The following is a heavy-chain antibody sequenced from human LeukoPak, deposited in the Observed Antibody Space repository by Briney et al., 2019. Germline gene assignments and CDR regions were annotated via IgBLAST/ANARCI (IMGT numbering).Heavy chain of an antibody. D-gene: IGHD3-10*01. V-gene: IGHV3-23*01. J-gene: IGHJ3*02. CDR3: AKFGLAGSGRFHDAFDI. CDR1: GFTFSSYD. CDR2: IRGSDRST. Sequence: GGSQRLSCAASGFTFSSYDMTWVRQAPGKGLEGVSDIRGSDRSTYYADSVKGRSTISRDNSKNTLYLQMNSLRAEDTAVYYCAKFGLAGSGRFHDAFDIWGQGTMVTVSS.